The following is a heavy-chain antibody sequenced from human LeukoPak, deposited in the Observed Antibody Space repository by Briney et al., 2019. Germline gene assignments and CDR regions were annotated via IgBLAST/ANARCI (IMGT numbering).Heavy chain of an antibody. CDR2: INHSGGST. CDR3: ARGIAAEYYMDV. CDR1: GYTFTSYY. J-gene: IGHJ6*03. Sequence: ASVKVSFKASGYTFTSYYMHGVRQPPGQGGEGIEIINHSGGSTSYAQKFHGRVTKTRDMSTSTVYMELSSLRSEDTAVYYCARGIAAEYYMDVWGKGTTVTVSS. D-gene: IGHD6-13*01. V-gene: IGHV1-46*01.